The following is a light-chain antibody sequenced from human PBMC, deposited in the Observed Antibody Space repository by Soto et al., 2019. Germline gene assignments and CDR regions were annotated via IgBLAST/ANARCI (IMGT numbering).Light chain of an antibody. Sequence: IPLAQSPSSLSASVGDRVTITCRASQDISNYLAWYQQKPGEAPKLLIYGASTLQSGAPSRFSGSGSGTDFSLTISSLQPEDFATYYCQQLKSYPYTFGQGTKLEI. CDR2: GAS. J-gene: IGKJ2*01. V-gene: IGKV1-9*01. CDR1: QDISNY. CDR3: QQLKSYPYT.